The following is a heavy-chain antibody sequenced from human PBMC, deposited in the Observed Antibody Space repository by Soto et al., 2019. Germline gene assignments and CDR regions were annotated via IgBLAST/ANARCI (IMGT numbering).Heavy chain of an antibody. CDR1: GFTFENYA. CDR3: AKATTNGGWFNPFDS. Sequence: EVQLLESGGAPVQSGGSLRLSCVASGFTFENYAMSWVRQAPGKGLEWVSAISGSGGTTYYSDSVKGRFTISRDNSRDTLFLQMNSLTADDTAVYYCAKATTNGGWFNPFDSWGQGALVTVSS. V-gene: IGHV3-23*01. J-gene: IGHJ4*02. CDR2: ISGSGGTT. D-gene: IGHD6-19*01.